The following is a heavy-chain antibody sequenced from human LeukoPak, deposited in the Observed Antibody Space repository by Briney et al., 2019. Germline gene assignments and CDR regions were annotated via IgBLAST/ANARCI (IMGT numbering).Heavy chain of an antibody. V-gene: IGHV3-23*01. J-gene: IGHJ4*02. D-gene: IGHD2-8*01. Sequence: GGSLRLSCAVSGFTFSSYAMSWVRQAPGKGLEWVSAISDSGDYTYYADSVKGRFTISRDNSKNTLYLHVNSLRAEDTAVYYCAKDTSIGKYCTSGVCSPFDYWGQGTLVTVSS. CDR2: ISDSGDYT. CDR1: GFTFSSYA. CDR3: AKDTSIGKYCTSGVCSPFDY.